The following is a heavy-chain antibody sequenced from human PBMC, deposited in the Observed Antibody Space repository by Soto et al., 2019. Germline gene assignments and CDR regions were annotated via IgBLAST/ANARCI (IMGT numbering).Heavy chain of an antibody. Sequence: ASVKVSCKVSGYTLTELSMHWVRQAPGKGLEWMGGFDPEDGETIYAQKFQGRVTMTAATSKDTAYMELSSLRSEDTAVYYCATQHYDFWSGPRGGYYYGMDVWGQGTTVTVSS. CDR3: ATQHYDFWSGPRGGYYYGMDV. J-gene: IGHJ6*02. CDR2: FDPEDGET. CDR1: GYTLTELS. D-gene: IGHD3-3*01. V-gene: IGHV1-24*01.